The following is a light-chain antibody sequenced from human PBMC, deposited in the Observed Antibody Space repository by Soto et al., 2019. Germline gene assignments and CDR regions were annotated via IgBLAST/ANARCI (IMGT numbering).Light chain of an antibody. Sequence: DVVMTQSPLSLPVTLGQPASISCRSSQSLGYSDGNTYLHRFHQRPGQSPRRLIYKVSNRDSGVPDRFSGSESGTDFTLKISRVEAEDVGVYYCVQGTHWPPYTFGQGTKLEIK. V-gene: IGKV2-30*01. CDR3: VQGTHWPPYT. CDR1: QSLGYSDGNTY. J-gene: IGKJ2*01. CDR2: KVS.